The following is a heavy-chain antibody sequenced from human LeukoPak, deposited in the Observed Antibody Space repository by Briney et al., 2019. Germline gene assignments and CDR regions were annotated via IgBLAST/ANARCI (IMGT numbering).Heavy chain of an antibody. J-gene: IGHJ4*02. D-gene: IGHD3-10*01. V-gene: IGHV4-34*01. Sequence: PSETLSLTCAVYGGSFSGYYWSWIRQPPGRGLEWIGEINHSGSTNYNPSLKSRVTISVDTSKNQFSLKLSSVTAADTAVYYCARGPIYYYGSGSYYAWFDYWGQGTLVTVSS. CDR3: ARGPIYYYGSGSYYAWFDY. CDR1: GGSFSGYY. CDR2: INHSGST.